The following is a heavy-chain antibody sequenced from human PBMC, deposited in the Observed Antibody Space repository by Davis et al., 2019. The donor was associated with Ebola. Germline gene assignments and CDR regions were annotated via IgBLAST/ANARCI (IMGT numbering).Heavy chain of an antibody. CDR2: ISYDGSRK. Sequence: GGSLRLSCAASGFSLSTYGMHWVRQAPGKGLEWVAVISYDGSRKYYADSVKGRFTISRDNSTNTVYLQMNSLRADDTAVYYCAKDGTAMIDYYFDSWGQGTLVTVSS. V-gene: IGHV3-30*18. J-gene: IGHJ4*02. CDR3: AKDGTAMIDYYFDS. CDR1: GFSLSTYG. D-gene: IGHD2-2*01.